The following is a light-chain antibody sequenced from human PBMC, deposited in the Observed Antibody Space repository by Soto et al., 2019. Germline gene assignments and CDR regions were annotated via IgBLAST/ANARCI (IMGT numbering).Light chain of an antibody. CDR3: QPWGTGYYCV. V-gene: IGLV4-69*01. CDR2: LNSDGSH. CDR1: SGHSSYA. J-gene: IGLJ3*02. Sequence: QPVLTQSPSASASLGASVTLTCTLSSGHSSYAIAWHQQQPEKGPRYLMKLNSDGSHSKGDGIPDRFSGSSSGAERYLTSSSLQSEDEADYYCQPWGTGYYCVFGVGTKLTVL.